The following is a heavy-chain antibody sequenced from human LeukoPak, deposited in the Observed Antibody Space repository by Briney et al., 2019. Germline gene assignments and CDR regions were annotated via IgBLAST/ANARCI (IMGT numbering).Heavy chain of an antibody. J-gene: IGHJ5*02. CDR3: ARGSRDGYNRAWFDP. CDR2: IYYSGST. CDR1: YGSISSYY. Sequence: KASETLSLTCTVSYGSISSYYWSWIRQPPGKGPEWIGYIYYSGSTLYNPSLESRVTISVDTPKNQFSLKLSSMTAADTAVYYCARGSRDGYNRAWFDPWGQGTLVTVSS. V-gene: IGHV4-59*01. D-gene: IGHD5-24*01.